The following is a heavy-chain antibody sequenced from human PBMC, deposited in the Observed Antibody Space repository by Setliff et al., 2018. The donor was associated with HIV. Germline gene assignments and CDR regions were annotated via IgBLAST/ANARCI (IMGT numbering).Heavy chain of an antibody. J-gene: IGHJ4*02. CDR2: ISSSSSI. CDR3: ARTGYSSAWYEGYDEY. V-gene: IGHV3-48*04. CDR1: GFSFSNFW. Sequence: GGSLRLSCVVSGFSFSNFWMNWVRQAPGKGLEWVSYISSSSSIYHADSVKGRFTISRDNAKNTLYLQMNSLRAEDTAVYYCARTGYSSAWYEGYDEYWGQGTLVTVSS. D-gene: IGHD6-19*01.